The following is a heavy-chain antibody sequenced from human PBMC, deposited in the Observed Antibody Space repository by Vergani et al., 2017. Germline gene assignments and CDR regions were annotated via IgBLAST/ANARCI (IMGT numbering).Heavy chain of an antibody. CDR2: IFGTGTA. Sequence: VQLQESGPRLVKPPGTLSLTCAVSGDSIASRWCAWVRQPPGKGLEWIGEIFGTGTANYNPSLKSRVTISIDKANNQFSLNLTSVTAADTALYFCAEQVTHSYTWKYWGQGALVTVSS. V-gene: IGHV4-4*01. CDR3: AEQVTHSYTWKY. J-gene: IGHJ4*02. D-gene: IGHD1-26*01. CDR1: GDSIASRW.